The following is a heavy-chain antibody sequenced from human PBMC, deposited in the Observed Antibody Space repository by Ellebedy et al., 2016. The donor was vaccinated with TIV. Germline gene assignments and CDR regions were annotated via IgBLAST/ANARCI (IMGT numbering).Heavy chain of an antibody. J-gene: IGHJ6*02. CDR3: ARATHRYCSSTSCYELYYYYGMDV. CDR2: IIPIFGTA. CDR1: GGTFSSYA. D-gene: IGHD2-2*01. V-gene: IGHV1-69*13. Sequence: SVKVSCXASGGTFSSYAISWVRQAPGQGLEWMGGIIPIFGTANYAQKFQGRVTITADESTSTAYMELSSLRSEDTAVYYCARATHRYCSSTSCYELYYYYGMDVWGQGTTVTVSS.